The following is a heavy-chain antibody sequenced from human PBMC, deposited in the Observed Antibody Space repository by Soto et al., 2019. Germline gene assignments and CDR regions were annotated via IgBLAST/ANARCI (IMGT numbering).Heavy chain of an antibody. CDR2: IYYTGTT. Sequence: SEPWSHTCSVSGDSIKNSYWSWIRQPAGKRLEWIGNIYYTGTTTYNPSLESRVTMSVDTSKNQFSLKLNSVDAADTAVYYCAKYRRTEAEGFTLDYWGRGTLVTAPQ. J-gene: IGHJ4*02. V-gene: IGHV4-59*01. D-gene: IGHD6-13*01. CDR1: GDSIKNSY. CDR3: AKYRRTEAEGFTLDY.